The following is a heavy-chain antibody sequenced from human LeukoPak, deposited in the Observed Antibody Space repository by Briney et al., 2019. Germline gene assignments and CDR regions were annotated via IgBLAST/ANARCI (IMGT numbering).Heavy chain of an antibody. CDR3: ARHVGGGYYDSSGYYFDY. CDR1: GYSFTSYW. Sequence: GESLKISCNGSGYSFTSYWIGWVRQMPGKGLEWMGIIYPGDSDTRYSPCFQGQVTISADKSISTAYLQWSSLRASDTAMYYCARHVGGGYYDSSGYYFDYWGQGTLVTVSS. D-gene: IGHD3-22*01. CDR2: IYPGDSDT. J-gene: IGHJ4*02. V-gene: IGHV5-51*01.